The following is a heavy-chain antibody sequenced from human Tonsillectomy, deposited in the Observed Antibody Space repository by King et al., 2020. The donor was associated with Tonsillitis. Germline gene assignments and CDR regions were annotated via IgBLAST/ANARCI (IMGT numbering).Heavy chain of an antibody. CDR2: ISNSGGNP. Sequence: VQLVESGGGLVQPGGSLRLSCAASGFTFSSYAMSWVRQAPGKGLEGVSGISNSGGNPYYADSVKGRFTISRDNSKNTLYLQMNSLRAGDTAAYYCAKDGHSSGWYYFDYWGQGTLVTVSS. V-gene: IGHV3-23*04. D-gene: IGHD6-19*01. CDR1: GFTFSSYA. CDR3: AKDGHSSGWYYFDY. J-gene: IGHJ4*02.